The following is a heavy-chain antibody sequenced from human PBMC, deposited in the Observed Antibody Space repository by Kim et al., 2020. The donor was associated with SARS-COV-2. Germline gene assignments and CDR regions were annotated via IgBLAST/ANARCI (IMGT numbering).Heavy chain of an antibody. J-gene: IGHJ4*02. V-gene: IGHV3-30*01. D-gene: IGHD3-3*01. CDR3: ARGSRYGITIFGVEEYYFDY. Sequence: RFTISRDNSKNTLYLQMNSLRAEDTAVYYCARGSRYGITIFGVEEYYFDYWGQGTLVTVCS.